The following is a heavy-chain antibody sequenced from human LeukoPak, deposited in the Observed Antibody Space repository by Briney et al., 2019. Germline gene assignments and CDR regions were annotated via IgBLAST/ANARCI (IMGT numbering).Heavy chain of an antibody. CDR1: GGSISSYY. V-gene: IGHV4-59*08. D-gene: IGHD3-22*01. CDR2: IYYSGST. CDR3: ASHRSCSSGYFEAFDM. J-gene: IGHJ3*02. Sequence: SETLSLTCTVSGGSISSYYWSWIRQPPGKGLEWIGYIYYSGSTNYNPSLKSRVTLSVDTSKNQFSLRLSSVTAADTAVYYCASHRSCSSGYFEAFDMWGQGTMVTVSS.